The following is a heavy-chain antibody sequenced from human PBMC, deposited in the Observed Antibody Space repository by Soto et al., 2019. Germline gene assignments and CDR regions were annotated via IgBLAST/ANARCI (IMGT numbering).Heavy chain of an antibody. CDR2: IYYSGST. Sequence: SETLSLTCTVSGGSISSYYWSWIRQPPGKGLEWIGYIYYSGSTNYNPSLKSRVTISVDTSKNQFSLKLSSVTAADTAVYYCARHLRGGYCSGGSCDYYMDVWGKGTTVTVSS. J-gene: IGHJ6*03. D-gene: IGHD2-15*01. CDR1: GGSISSYY. CDR3: ARHLRGGYCSGGSCDYYMDV. V-gene: IGHV4-59*08.